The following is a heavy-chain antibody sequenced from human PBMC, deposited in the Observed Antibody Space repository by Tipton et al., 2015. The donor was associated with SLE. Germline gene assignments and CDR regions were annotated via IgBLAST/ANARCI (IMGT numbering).Heavy chain of an antibody. CDR3: ARGDEVTISFDY. CDR1: GYSISSGYY. Sequence: TLSLTCAVSGYSISSGYYWGWIRQPPGKGLEWIGSIYHSGSTYYNPSLKSRVTISVDTSKNQFSLKLSSVTAADTAVYYCARGDEVTISFDYWGQGTLVTVSS. V-gene: IGHV4-38-2*01. CDR2: IYHSGST. J-gene: IGHJ4*02. D-gene: IGHD3-3*01.